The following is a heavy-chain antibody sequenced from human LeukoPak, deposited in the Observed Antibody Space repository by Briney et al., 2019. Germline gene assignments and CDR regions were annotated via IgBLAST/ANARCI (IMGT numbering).Heavy chain of an antibody. CDR3: ARDFSYKSFDY. CDR1: GYTFTGYF. D-gene: IGHD1-14*01. CDR2: INPTSGDT. Sequence: ASVKVSCKASGYTFTGYFMHWVRQAPGQGLEWMGWINPTSGDTDYAHKFQGRVTMTRDTSITTVYMELSRLRSDDTAIYYCARDFSYKSFDYWGQGTLVTVSS. V-gene: IGHV1-2*02. J-gene: IGHJ4*02.